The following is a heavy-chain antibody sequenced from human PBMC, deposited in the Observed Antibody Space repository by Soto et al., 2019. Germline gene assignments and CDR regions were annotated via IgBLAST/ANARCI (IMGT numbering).Heavy chain of an antibody. V-gene: IGHV4-39*01. CDR1: GGSISSSSYY. CDR2: IYYSGST. CDR3: ARLKAYYYDSSGYYLDY. J-gene: IGHJ4*02. Sequence: SETLSLTCTVSGGSISSSSYYWGWIRQPPGKGLEWIGSIYYSGSTYYNPSLKSRVTISVDTSKNQFSLKLSSVTAADTAVYYCARLKAYYYDSSGYYLDYWGQGTLVTVS. D-gene: IGHD3-22*01.